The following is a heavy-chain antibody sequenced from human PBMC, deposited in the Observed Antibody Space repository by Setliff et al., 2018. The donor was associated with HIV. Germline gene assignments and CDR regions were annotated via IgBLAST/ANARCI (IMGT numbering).Heavy chain of an antibody. CDR1: GFTFSRYW. D-gene: IGHD3-22*01. Sequence: GESLRLSCAATGFTFSRYWMTWVRQAPGKGLEWVANIKQDGSEKYYVDSVKGRFTISRDNAKNSMYLQMNSLRAEDTALYYCARVYDTSGYSLSIPGYWGQGTLVTVSS. J-gene: IGHJ4*02. CDR3: ARVYDTSGYSLSIPGY. V-gene: IGHV3-7*01. CDR2: IKQDGSEK.